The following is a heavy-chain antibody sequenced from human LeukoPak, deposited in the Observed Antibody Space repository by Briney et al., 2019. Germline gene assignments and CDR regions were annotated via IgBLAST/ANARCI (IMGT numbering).Heavy chain of an antibody. Sequence: ASVKVSCKASGYTFTSYDINWVRQATGQGLEWMGWMNPNSGNTGYAQKFQGRVTITRNTSISTAYMELSSLRSEDTAVYYCARGYYYDSSGYYYLNYWGQGTLVTVSS. CDR1: GYTFTSYD. CDR2: MNPNSGNT. J-gene: IGHJ4*02. D-gene: IGHD3-22*01. CDR3: ARGYYYDSSGYYYLNY. V-gene: IGHV1-8*03.